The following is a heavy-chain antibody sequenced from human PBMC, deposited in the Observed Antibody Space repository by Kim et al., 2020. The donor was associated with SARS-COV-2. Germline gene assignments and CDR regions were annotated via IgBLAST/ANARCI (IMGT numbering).Heavy chain of an antibody. CDR3: ARDLGPRRVFWSGYGMDV. Sequence: SETLSLTCTVSGGSISSGDYYWSWIRQPPGKGLEWIGYIYYSGSTYYNPSLKSRVTISVDTSKNQFSLKLSSVTAADTAVYYCARDLGPRRVFWSGYGMDVWGQGTTVTVSS. CDR1: GGSISSGDYY. D-gene: IGHD3-3*01. J-gene: IGHJ6*02. CDR2: IYYSGST. V-gene: IGHV4-30-4*01.